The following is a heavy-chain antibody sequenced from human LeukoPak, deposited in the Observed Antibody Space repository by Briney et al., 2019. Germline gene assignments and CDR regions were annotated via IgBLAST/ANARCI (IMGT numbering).Heavy chain of an antibody. CDR1: GYTFTNYY. D-gene: IGHD6-19*01. Sequence: ASVKVSCKASGYTFTNYYMHWVRQAPGQGLEWMGMINPSGGSTSYAQKFQGRVTMTRDMSTSTDYMELISLRSDDTAVYYCARDLRYSSGWSASGMDVWGKGTTVTISS. CDR3: ARDLRYSSGWSASGMDV. V-gene: IGHV1-46*01. J-gene: IGHJ6*03. CDR2: INPSGGST.